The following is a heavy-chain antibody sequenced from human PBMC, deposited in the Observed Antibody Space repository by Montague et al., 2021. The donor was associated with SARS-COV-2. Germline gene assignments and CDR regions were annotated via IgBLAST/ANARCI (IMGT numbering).Heavy chain of an antibody. CDR3: ARDITLGMDV. CDR2: IEYSGST. J-gene: IGHJ6*02. Sequence: SETLSLTCAVYGGSFSGYWWTWIRQSPGKGLEWLGFIEYSGSTYYNPSLKTRVTMSLDTSKNQFSLKLTSVTAADTALYYCARDITLGMDVWGRGTTVTVSS. CDR1: GGSFSGYW. V-gene: IGHV4-34*01.